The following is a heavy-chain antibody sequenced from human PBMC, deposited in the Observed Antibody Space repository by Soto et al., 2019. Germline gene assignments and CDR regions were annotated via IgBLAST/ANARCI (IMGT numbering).Heavy chain of an antibody. CDR3: ARGLTGQNWFDP. J-gene: IGHJ5*02. CDR1: GYTFTSYD. CDR2: MNPNSGNT. Sequence: GASVKVSCKASGYTFTSYDINWVRQATGQGLEWMGWMNPNSGNTGYAQKFQGRVIMTRNTSISTAYMELSSLRSEDTAVYYCARGLTGQNWFDPWGQGTLVTVSS. D-gene: IGHD3-9*01. V-gene: IGHV1-8*01.